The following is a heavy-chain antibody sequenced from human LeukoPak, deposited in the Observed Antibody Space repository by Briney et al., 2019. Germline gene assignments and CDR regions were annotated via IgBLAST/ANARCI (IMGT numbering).Heavy chain of an antibody. D-gene: IGHD1-1*01. J-gene: IGHJ4*02. V-gene: IGHV4-39*07. CDR2: IYYSGST. Sequence: SETLSLTCTVSGGSISSGSYYWSWIRQPPGTGLEWIGSIYYSGSTYYNPSLKSRVTISVDTSKNQFSLKLSSVTAADTAVYYCARAGVEVRRALFDYWGQGTLVTVSS. CDR3: ARAGVEVRRALFDY. CDR1: GGSISSGSYY.